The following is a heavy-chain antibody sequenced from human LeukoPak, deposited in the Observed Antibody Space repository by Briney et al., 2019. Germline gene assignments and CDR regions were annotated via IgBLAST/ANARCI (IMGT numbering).Heavy chain of an antibody. J-gene: IGHJ2*01. D-gene: IGHD2-8*01. Sequence: GDSLKISCKGSGYSFASYWIGWVRQMPRKGLEWMGIIYPGDSNTRYSPSFQGQVTISADKSISTAYLQWSSLKASDTAMYYCARQTAYCTNGVCYTTYSYFDLWGRGTLVTVSS. CDR2: IYPGDSNT. V-gene: IGHV5-51*01. CDR1: GYSFASYW. CDR3: ARQTAYCTNGVCYTTYSYFDL.